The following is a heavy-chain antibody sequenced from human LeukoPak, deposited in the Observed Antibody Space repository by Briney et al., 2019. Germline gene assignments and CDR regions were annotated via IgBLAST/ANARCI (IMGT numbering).Heavy chain of an antibody. CDR1: GGSFSGYY. V-gene: IGHV4-34*01. D-gene: IGHD6-13*01. Sequence: SETLSLTCAVYGGSFSGYYWSWIRQPPGKGLEWIGEINHSGSTNYNPSLKSRVTMSVDTSKNQFSLKLSSVTAADTAVYYCARSSGWYPYYFDYWGQGTLVTVSS. CDR3: ARSSGWYPYYFDY. CDR2: INHSGST. J-gene: IGHJ4*02.